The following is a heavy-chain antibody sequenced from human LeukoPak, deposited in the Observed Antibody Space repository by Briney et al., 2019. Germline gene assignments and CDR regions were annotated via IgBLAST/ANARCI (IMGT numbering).Heavy chain of an antibody. CDR1: GFTFSSYS. V-gene: IGHV3-21*01. CDR3: ARDLAGYSYGHDY. CDR2: ISSSSSYI. D-gene: IGHD5-18*01. J-gene: IGHJ4*02. Sequence: GGSLRLSCAASGFTFSSYSMNWVRQAPGKGLEWVSSISSSSSYIYYADSVKGRFTISRDNAKNSLYLQMDSLRADDTAVYYCARDLAGYSYGHDYWGQGTLVTVSS.